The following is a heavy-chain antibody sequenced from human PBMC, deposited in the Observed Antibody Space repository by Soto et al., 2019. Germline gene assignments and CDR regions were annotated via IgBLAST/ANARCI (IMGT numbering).Heavy chain of an antibody. J-gene: IGHJ4*02. V-gene: IGHV3-73*01. CDR2: IRSKANSYAT. Sequence: PGGSLRLSCAASGFTFSGSAMHWVRQASGKGLEWVGRIRSKANSYATAYAASVKGRFTISRDNSKNTLYLQMNSLRAEDTAVYYCAKGSGYDILTGDFDYWGQGTLVTVSS. CDR1: GFTFSGSA. D-gene: IGHD3-9*01. CDR3: AKGSGYDILTGDFDY.